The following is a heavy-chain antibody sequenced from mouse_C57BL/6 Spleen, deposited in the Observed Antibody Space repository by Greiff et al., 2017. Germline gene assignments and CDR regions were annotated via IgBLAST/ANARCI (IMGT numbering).Heavy chain of an antibody. V-gene: IGHV1-52*01. CDR2: IDPSDSDT. D-gene: IGHD1-1*01. CDR3: ARRVDYYGSSYGYFDV. J-gene: IGHJ1*03. CDR1: GYTFTSYW. Sequence: VQLQQPGAELVRPGSSVKLSCKASGYTFTSYWMPWVKQRPIQGLEWIGNIDPSDSDTHYNQKFKDKATLTVDKSSSTAYMQLSSLTSEDSAVYYCARRVDYYGSSYGYFDVWGTGTTVTVSS.